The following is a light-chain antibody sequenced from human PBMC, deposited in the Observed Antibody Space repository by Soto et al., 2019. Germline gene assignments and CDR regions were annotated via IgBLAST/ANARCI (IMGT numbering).Light chain of an antibody. J-gene: IGLJ2*01. CDR3: SSYTSSSTLV. CDR2: NVY. Sequence: QSVLPQPASVSGSPGQSITISCTGTSSDVGGYNYVSWYQQHPGKAPKLMIYNVYDRPAGISHRFSGSKSGNTASLTVSGLQAEDEADYYCSSYTSSSTLVFGGGTKLTVL. CDR1: SSDVGGYNY. V-gene: IGLV2-14*01.